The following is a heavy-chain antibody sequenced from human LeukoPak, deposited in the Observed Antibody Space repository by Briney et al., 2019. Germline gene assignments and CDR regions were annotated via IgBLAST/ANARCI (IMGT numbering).Heavy chain of an antibody. Sequence: SVKVSCKASGGTFSSYAISWVRQAPGQGLEWMGRIIPILGIANYAQKFQGRVTITADKSTSTAYMELSSLRSEDTAVYYCARSHYDILTGALDYWGQGTLVTVSS. D-gene: IGHD3-9*01. J-gene: IGHJ4*02. V-gene: IGHV1-69*04. CDR1: GGTFSSYA. CDR2: IIPILGIA. CDR3: ARSHYDILTGALDY.